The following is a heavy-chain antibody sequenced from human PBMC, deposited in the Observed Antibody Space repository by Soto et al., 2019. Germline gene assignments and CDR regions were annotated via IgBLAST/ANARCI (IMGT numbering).Heavy chain of an antibody. Sequence: PSETLSLTCTVSGDSMATGGHYYNWIRQVPGKGLEWIGYVYYSGATHYTPSLRARATVSRDTSKNQFSLRLISVTAADTAIYSCARDKDVHSTVWGFWGQGITVTVYS. D-gene: IGHD3-16*01. CDR3: ARDKDVHSTVWGF. CDR1: GDSMATGGHY. V-gene: IGHV4-31*02. J-gene: IGHJ6*02. CDR2: VYYSGAT.